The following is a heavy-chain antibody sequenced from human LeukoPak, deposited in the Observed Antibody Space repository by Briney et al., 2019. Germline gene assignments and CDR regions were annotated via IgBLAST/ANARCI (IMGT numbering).Heavy chain of an antibody. CDR2: IYYSGST. J-gene: IGHJ3*02. D-gene: IGHD3-9*01. Sequence: SETLSLTCTVSGGSISSSSYYWGWIRQPPGKGLEWIGSIYYSGSTYYNPSLKSRVTISVDTSKNQFSLKLSSVTAADTAVYYCARDVVRYFDWLLLSPGPFDIWGQGTMVTVSS. V-gene: IGHV4-39*07. CDR1: GGSISSSSYY. CDR3: ARDVVRYFDWLLLSPGPFDI.